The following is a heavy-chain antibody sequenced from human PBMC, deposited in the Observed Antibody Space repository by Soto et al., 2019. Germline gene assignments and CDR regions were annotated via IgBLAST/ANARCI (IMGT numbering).Heavy chain of an antibody. CDR1: GGSFSGYY. J-gene: IGHJ5*02. CDR3: ERGQSSYSSGWYGGANWFDP. V-gene: IGHV4-34*01. Sequence: SETLSLTCAVYGGSFSGYYWSWIRQPPGKGLEWIGEINHSGSTNYNPSLKSRVTISVDTSKNQFSLKLSSVTAADTAVYYCERGQSSYSSGWYGGANWFDPWGQGTLVTVSS. CDR2: INHSGST. D-gene: IGHD6-19*01.